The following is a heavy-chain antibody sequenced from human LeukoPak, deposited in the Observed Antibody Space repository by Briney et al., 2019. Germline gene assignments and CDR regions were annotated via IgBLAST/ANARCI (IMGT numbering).Heavy chain of an antibody. CDR2: ISGSGSNI. Sequence: GGSLRLSCAASGFTFSDYYMSWIRQAPGKGLEWVSYISGSGSNIYYADSVRGRFTISRDNAKNSLYLQMNSLRAEDTAVYYCAGEVGIAGSDTENYMGVWGKGTTVTVSS. V-gene: IGHV3-11*01. J-gene: IGHJ6*03. D-gene: IGHD1-20*01. CDR3: AGEVGIAGSDTENYMGV. CDR1: GFTFSDYY.